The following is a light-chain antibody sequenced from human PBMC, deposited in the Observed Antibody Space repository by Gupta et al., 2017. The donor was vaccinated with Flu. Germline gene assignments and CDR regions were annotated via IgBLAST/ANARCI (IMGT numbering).Light chain of an antibody. CDR2: GAS. CDR3: QQYGDSPLT. Sequence: GTRSLSPGERATLSCRASQSIRSSYLAWYQQKPGQAPRLLIYGASSRATGIPDRFSGSGSGTAFTLTISRLEPEDFAVYYCQQYGDSPLTFGGGTKVEI. J-gene: IGKJ4*01. V-gene: IGKV3-20*01. CDR1: QSIRSSY.